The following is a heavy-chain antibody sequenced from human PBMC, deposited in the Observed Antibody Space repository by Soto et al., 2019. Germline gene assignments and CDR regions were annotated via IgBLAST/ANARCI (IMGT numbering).Heavy chain of an antibody. V-gene: IGHV1-18*01. CDR1: GYTFSTSG. CDR2: ISTYNGDT. J-gene: IGHJ6*02. D-gene: IGHD6-19*01. Sequence: ASVKVSCKASGYTFSTSGMSWLRQAPGQGLEWMGWISTYNGDTNDAPKFQDRVTMTSDTSTSTVYMELRSLRSVDTAVYYCARAVAAPYYHYGMDVWG. CDR3: ARAVAAPYYHYGMDV.